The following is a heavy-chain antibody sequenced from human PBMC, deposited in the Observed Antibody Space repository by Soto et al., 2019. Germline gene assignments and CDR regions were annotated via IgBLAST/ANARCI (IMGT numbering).Heavy chain of an antibody. D-gene: IGHD3-22*01. J-gene: IGHJ3*02. V-gene: IGHV3-23*01. CDR2: ISGSGGST. Sequence: EVQLLESGGGLVQPGGSLRLSCAASGFTFSSYAMSWLRQAPGKGLEWVSAISGSGGSTYYADSVKGRFTISRDNSKNTLYLQMNSLRAEDTAVYYCAKDHEDSSGYYYAGGAFDIWGQGTMVTVSS. CDR3: AKDHEDSSGYYYAGGAFDI. CDR1: GFTFSSYA.